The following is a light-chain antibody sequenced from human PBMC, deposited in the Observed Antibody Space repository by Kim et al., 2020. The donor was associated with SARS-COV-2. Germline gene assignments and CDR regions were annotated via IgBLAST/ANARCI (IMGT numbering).Light chain of an antibody. V-gene: IGKV1-39*01. Sequence: DIPMTQSPSSLSASVGDRVSITCRASQSIGNYLNWYQQKPGKAPKLLIYAASSLQSGVPSRFSGSGSGTDFTLTISSLQPEDFAAYYCQQTYSMWTFGQGTEVDIK. CDR1: QSIGNY. CDR3: QQTYSMWT. J-gene: IGKJ1*01. CDR2: AAS.